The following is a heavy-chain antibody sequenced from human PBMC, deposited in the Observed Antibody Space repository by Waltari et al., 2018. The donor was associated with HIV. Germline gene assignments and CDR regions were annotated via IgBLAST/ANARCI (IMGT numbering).Heavy chain of an antibody. J-gene: IGHJ5*02. CDR2: IYYSGST. V-gene: IGHV4-39*01. D-gene: IGHD3-9*01. CDR3: ARRSIGDYDILTGPAWFDP. CDR1: GGSISSSSYY. Sequence: QLQLQESGPGLVKPSETLSLTCTVSGGSISSSSYYWGWIRQPPGKGLEWIGSIYYSGSTYYNPSLKSRVTISVDTSKNQFSLKLSSVTAADTAVYYCARRSIGDYDILTGPAWFDPWGQGTLVTVSS.